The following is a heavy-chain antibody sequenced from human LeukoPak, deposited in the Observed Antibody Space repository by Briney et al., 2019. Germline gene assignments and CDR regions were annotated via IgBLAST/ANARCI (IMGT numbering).Heavy chain of an antibody. J-gene: IGHJ4*02. CDR1: GFTFSSYW. D-gene: IGHD3-22*01. V-gene: IGHV3-74*01. CDR3: ARPYYDSSGPYFDY. Sequence: PGGSLRLSCAASGFTFSSYWMHWVRQAPGKGLVWFSRINSDGSSTSYADSVKGRFTISRDNAKNTLYLQMNSLRAEDTAVYYCARPYYDSSGPYFDYWGQGTLVTVSS. CDR2: INSDGSST.